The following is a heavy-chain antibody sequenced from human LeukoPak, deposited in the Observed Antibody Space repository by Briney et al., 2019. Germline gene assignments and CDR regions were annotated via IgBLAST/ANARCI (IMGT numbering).Heavy chain of an antibody. Sequence: SETLSLTCTVSGGSISSYYWSWVRQPPGKGLEWIGYIYYSGSTNYNPSLKSRVTISVDTSKNQFSLKLSSVTAADTAVYYCARGDWNYGWFDPWGQGTLVTVSS. J-gene: IGHJ5*02. V-gene: IGHV4-59*01. CDR2: IYYSGST. CDR1: GGSISSYY. D-gene: IGHD1-7*01. CDR3: ARGDWNYGWFDP.